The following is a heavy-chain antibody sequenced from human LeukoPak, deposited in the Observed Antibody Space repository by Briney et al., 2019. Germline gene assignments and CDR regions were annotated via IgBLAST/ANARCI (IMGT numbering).Heavy chain of an antibody. J-gene: IGHJ4*02. V-gene: IGHV1-58*02. Sequence: SVKVSRKASGFTFSSSAIQWVRQVRGQRLEWVGWIVVGSGNTNYAQKFQDRVTITKDMSTMTAYMELSSLRSEDTALYYCAAVFFSSTVPYFDHWAQGTLVTVSS. CDR1: GFTFSSSA. D-gene: IGHD2-2*01. CDR2: IVVGSGNT. CDR3: AAVFFSSTVPYFDH.